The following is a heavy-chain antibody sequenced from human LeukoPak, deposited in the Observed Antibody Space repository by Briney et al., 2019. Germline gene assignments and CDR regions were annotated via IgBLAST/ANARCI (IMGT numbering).Heavy chain of an antibody. D-gene: IGHD5-12*01. CDR2: IYYSGST. CDR1: GGSISSYY. V-gene: IGHV4-59*01. CDR3: AREGGYDSSFDY. Sequence: SETLSLTCTVSGGSISSYYWSWIRQPPGKGLEWIGYIYYSGSTNYNPSLKSRVTISVDTSKNQFSLKLSSVTAADTAVYYCAREGGYDSSFDYWGQGTLVTVSS. J-gene: IGHJ4*02.